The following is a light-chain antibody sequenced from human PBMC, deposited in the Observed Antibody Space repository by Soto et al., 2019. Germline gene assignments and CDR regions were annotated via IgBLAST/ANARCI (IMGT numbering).Light chain of an antibody. CDR3: SLSYSGSVV. Sequence: QDVVTQEPSLTVSPGGTVTLTCGSSTGAVTSGHYPYWFQQKPGQAPRTLIYDTDNKHSWTPARFSGSLLGGKAALTLSGAQPEDEAEYYCSLSYSGSVVFGGGTKLTVL. J-gene: IGLJ3*02. V-gene: IGLV7-46*01. CDR1: TGAVTSGHY. CDR2: DTD.